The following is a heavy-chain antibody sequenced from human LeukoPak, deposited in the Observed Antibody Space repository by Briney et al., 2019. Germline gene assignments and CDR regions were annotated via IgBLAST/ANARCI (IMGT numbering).Heavy chain of an antibody. CDR1: GGSFGGYY. V-gene: IGHV4-34*01. J-gene: IGHJ4*02. Sequence: SETLSLTCAVDGGSFGGYYWSWIRQPPGKGLEWVGEINHSGSTTYNPCIKSRLSLSVDTSQTQFSLKLTSVPAADTAVHSCARRQRAWDSSGYYFPARHFAYSGQGTLVTVSS. CDR2: INHSGST. D-gene: IGHD3-22*01. CDR3: ARRQRAWDSSGYYFPARHFAY.